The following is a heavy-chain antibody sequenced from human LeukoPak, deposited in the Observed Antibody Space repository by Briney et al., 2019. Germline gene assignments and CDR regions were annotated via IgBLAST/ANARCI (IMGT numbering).Heavy chain of an antibody. D-gene: IGHD3-9*01. J-gene: IGHJ4*02. CDR1: GFSVSNNY. CDR3: AREERHWLLRYFDY. CDR2: IYSGGST. Sequence: GGSLRLSCAVSGFSVSNNYMSWVRQAPGEGVEGGSVIYSGGSTFYPVSVKGRFTISRDSSKHTLYLQMNSLRAEDTAVYYCAREERHWLLRYFDYWGQGTLVTVSS. V-gene: IGHV3-66*01.